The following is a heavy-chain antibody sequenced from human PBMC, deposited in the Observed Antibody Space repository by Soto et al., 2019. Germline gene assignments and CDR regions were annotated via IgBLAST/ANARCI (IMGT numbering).Heavy chain of an antibody. CDR2: INAGNGNT. Sequence: GASVKVSCKASGYTFTSYAMHWVRQAPGQRLEWMGWINAGNGNTKYSQKFQGRVTITRDTSASTAYMELSSLRSEDTAVYYCARGNIVVVPAAIKELDYWGQGTLVTVSS. CDR1: GYTFTSYA. D-gene: IGHD2-2*01. V-gene: IGHV1-3*01. J-gene: IGHJ4*02. CDR3: ARGNIVVVPAAIKELDY.